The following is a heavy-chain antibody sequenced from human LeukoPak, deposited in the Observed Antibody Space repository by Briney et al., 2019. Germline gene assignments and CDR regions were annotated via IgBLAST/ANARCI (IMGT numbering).Heavy chain of an antibody. D-gene: IGHD3-9*01. CDR2: ISDSGTYI. CDR3: ARRVLYYDILTGLNTYYGMDV. Sequence: GGSLRLSCAASAFTFSSYGMNWVRQAPGKGLEWVSSISDSGTYIYYADSVKGRFTISRDNAKNSLYLQMNSLRAEDTAVYYCARRVLYYDILTGLNTYYGMDVWGQGTTVTVSS. J-gene: IGHJ6*02. CDR1: AFTFSSYG. V-gene: IGHV3-21*01.